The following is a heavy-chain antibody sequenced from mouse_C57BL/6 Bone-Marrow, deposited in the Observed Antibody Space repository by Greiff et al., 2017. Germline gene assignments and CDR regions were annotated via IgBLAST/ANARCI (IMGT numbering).Heavy chain of an antibody. D-gene: IGHD1-1*01. CDR3: APTITTVVATDY. V-gene: IGHV1-64*01. CDR2: IHPNSGST. CDR1: GYTFTSYW. J-gene: IGHJ2*01. Sequence: QVQLKQPGAELVKPGASVKLSCKASGYTFTSYWMHWVKQRPGQGLEWIGMIHPNSGSTNYNEKFNSKATLTVDKSSSTAYMQLSSLTSEDSAVYYCAPTITTVVATDYWGQGTTLTVAS.